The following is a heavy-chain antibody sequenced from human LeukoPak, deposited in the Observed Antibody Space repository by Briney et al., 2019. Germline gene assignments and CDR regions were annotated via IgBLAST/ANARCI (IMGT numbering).Heavy chain of an antibody. CDR2: INQDGSER. Sequence: HPGGSLRLSCAASGFTFSSYCMSWVRQAPGKGLEWVANINQDGSERYQVDSVKGRFTISRDNAQNSLHLQMDSLRAEDTAVYYCARARPNVVVGPAAAHFDYWGQGTLVTVSS. D-gene: IGHD2-2*01. CDR3: ARARPNVVVGPAAAHFDY. J-gene: IGHJ4*02. CDR1: GFTFSSYC. V-gene: IGHV3-7*01.